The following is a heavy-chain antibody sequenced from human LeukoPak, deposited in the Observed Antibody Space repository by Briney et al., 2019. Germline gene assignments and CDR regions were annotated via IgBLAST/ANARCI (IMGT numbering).Heavy chain of an antibody. CDR1: GGSISYQY. CDR3: ARGRGDYKSPNWFDS. D-gene: IGHD4-17*01. V-gene: IGHV4-59*11. J-gene: IGHJ5*01. Sequence: SETLSLTCTVSGGSISYQYWAWIRQPPGKRLEWIGYSNYSGSTTYSPSLKSRVTISVDTSNNLFSLELRSVSAADTAAYYCARGRGDYKSPNWFDSWGQGILVTVSS. CDR2: SNYSGST.